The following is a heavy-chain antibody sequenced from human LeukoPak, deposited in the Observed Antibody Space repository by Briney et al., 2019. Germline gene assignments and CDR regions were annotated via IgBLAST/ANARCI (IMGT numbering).Heavy chain of an antibody. CDR1: GFTFSNYW. D-gene: IGHD3-10*01. CDR2: IKCDGGTP. Sequence: GGSLRLSCAASGFTFSNYWMHWVRQAPGKGLVWVSRIKCDGGTPTYADSVKGRFTISRDNAKHTLYLQMNSLRAEDTAVYYCARKPDYYGADYWGQGTLVTVSS. J-gene: IGHJ4*02. CDR3: ARKPDYYGADY. V-gene: IGHV3-74*01.